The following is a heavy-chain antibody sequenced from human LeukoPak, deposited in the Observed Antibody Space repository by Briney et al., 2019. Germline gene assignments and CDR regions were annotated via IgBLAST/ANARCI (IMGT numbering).Heavy chain of an antibody. Sequence: GASVTVSCKASGYTFTSYDINWVRQATGQGLEWMGWMNPNSGNTGYAQKFQGRVTMTRNTSISTAYMELSSLRSEDTAVYYCARTGGRSGPYYFDYWGQGTLVTVSS. V-gene: IGHV1-8*01. CDR2: MNPNSGNT. CDR3: ARTGGRSGPYYFDY. D-gene: IGHD3-16*01. J-gene: IGHJ4*02. CDR1: GYTFTSYD.